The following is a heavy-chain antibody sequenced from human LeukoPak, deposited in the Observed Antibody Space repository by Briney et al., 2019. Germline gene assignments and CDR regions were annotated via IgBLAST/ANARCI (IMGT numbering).Heavy chain of an antibody. J-gene: IGHJ3*02. CDR2: ISSSRSYI. V-gene: IGHV3-21*01. CDR3: ARDNNAAFDI. Sequence: GGSQRLSCAASGFTFSSYSMNWVRQAPGKGLEWVSCISSSRSYIYYADSVKGRFTVSRDNAKNSLYLQMNSLSAGDTAVYYCARDNNAAFDIWGLGTMVTVSS. D-gene: IGHD2-2*01. CDR1: GFTFSSYS.